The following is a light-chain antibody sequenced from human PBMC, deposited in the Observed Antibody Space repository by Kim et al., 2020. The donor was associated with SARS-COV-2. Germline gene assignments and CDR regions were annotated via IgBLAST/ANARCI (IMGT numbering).Light chain of an antibody. V-gene: IGKV3-11*01. J-gene: IGKJ5*01. CDR1: HSIGNS. Sequence: LSPGERATLSCRASHSIGNSLAWYQQKPGQTPRLLIHDAANGATDIPARFSGSGSGTDFTLTISSLEPEDFAVYFCQQRSSWPPTFGQGTRLEIK. CDR2: DAA. CDR3: QQRSSWPPT.